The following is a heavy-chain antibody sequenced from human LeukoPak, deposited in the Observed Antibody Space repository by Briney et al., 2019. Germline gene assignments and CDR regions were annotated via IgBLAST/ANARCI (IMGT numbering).Heavy chain of an antibody. Sequence: PGGSLRLSCAASGFIFSSYEMNWVRQAPGKGLEWVSYISNRGGAIYYADSLKGRFTISRDNAKNSLYLQMNSLRAEDTAVYYGAKLTEVAPTRPQGFDLWGRGTLVTVSS. CDR1: GFIFSSYE. D-gene: IGHD5-12*01. CDR2: ISNRGGAI. CDR3: AKLTEVAPTRPQGFDL. V-gene: IGHV3-48*03. J-gene: IGHJ2*01.